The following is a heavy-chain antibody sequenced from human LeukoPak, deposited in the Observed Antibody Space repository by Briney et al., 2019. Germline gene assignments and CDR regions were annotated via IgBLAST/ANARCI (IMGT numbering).Heavy chain of an antibody. CDR2: IYYSGST. J-gene: IGHJ5*02. CDR3: ARMKGTYYYDSSGYYPVNWFDP. V-gene: IGHV4-59*01. CDR1: GGSISSYY. Sequence: PSETLSLTCTVSGGSISSYYWSRIRQPPGKGLEWIGYIYYSGSTNYNPSLKSRVTISVDTSKNQFSLKLSSVTAADTAVYYCARMKGTYYYDSSGYYPVNWFDPWGQGTLVTVSS. D-gene: IGHD3-22*01.